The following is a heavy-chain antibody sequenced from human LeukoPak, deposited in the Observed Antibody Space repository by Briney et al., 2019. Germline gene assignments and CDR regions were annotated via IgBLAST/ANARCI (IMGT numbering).Heavy chain of an antibody. V-gene: IGHV4-4*07. D-gene: IGHD6-13*01. CDR3: ARGSSWYAAGAVDY. J-gene: IGHJ4*02. Sequence: SDTLSLTCTVSGGSISRYYWSWIRQPAGKGLEWIGRIYTSGSTNYNPSLKSRVTMSVDTSKNQFSLKLSSVTAADTAVYYCARGSSWYAAGAVDYWGQGTLVTVSS. CDR1: GGSISRYY. CDR2: IYTSGST.